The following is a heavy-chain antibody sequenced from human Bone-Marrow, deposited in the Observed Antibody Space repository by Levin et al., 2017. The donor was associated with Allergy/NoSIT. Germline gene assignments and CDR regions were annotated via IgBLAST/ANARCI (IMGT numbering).Heavy chain of an antibody. CDR3: AKAGRRGYSSSWYSDLGPDY. CDR1: GFTFSSYA. CDR2: ISGSGGST. J-gene: IGHJ4*02. V-gene: IGHV3-23*01. Sequence: PGESLKISCAASGFTFSSYAMSWVRQAPGKGLEWVSAISGSGGSTYYADSVKGRFTISRDNSKNTLYLQMNSLRAEDTAVYYCAKAGRRGYSSSWYSDLGPDYWGQGTLVTVSS. D-gene: IGHD6-13*01.